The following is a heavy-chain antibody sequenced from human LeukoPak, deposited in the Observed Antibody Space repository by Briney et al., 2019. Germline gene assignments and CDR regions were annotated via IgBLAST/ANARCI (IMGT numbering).Heavy chain of an antibody. CDR3: TRHSDSSGWYAGIDAFDI. J-gene: IGHJ3*02. Sequence: GGSLRLSCVASGFTFSSYWMTWVRQASGKGLEWVGRIGSRANTYATAYAASVKGRFTISRDDPKNRAYLQMNSLKTEDTAVYYCTRHSDSSGWYAGIDAFDIWGQGTMVTVSS. CDR1: GFTFSSYW. V-gene: IGHV3-73*01. CDR2: IGSRANTYAT. D-gene: IGHD6-19*01.